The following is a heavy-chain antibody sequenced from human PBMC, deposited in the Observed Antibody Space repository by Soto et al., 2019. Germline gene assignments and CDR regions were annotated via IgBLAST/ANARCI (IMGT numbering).Heavy chain of an antibody. J-gene: IGHJ4*02. CDR2: IIPIFGTA. D-gene: IGHD5-18*01. Sequence: SVKVSCKASGGTFSSYSISWVRQAPGQGLEWMGGIIPIFGTANYAQKFQGRVTITADESTSTAYMELGSLRSEDTAVYYCASGLVGSYGYFDYWGQGTLVTVSS. CDR1: GGTFSSYS. CDR3: ASGLVGSYGYFDY. V-gene: IGHV1-69*13.